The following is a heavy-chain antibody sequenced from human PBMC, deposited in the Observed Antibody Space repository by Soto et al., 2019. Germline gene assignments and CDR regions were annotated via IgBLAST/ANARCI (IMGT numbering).Heavy chain of an antibody. Sequence: GESLKISCKGSGYSFTGYWISWVRQMPGKGLEWMGRIDPSDSYTNYSPPFQGHVTISADKSISTAYLQWGSLKASDTAMYYCASGFYDFWSGLGLWGQGTLVTVSS. CDR3: ASGFYDFWSGLGL. CDR2: IDPSDSYT. J-gene: IGHJ4*02. V-gene: IGHV5-10-1*01. D-gene: IGHD3-3*01. CDR1: GYSFTGYW.